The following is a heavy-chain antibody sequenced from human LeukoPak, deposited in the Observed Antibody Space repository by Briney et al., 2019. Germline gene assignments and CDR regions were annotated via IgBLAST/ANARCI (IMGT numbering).Heavy chain of an antibody. J-gene: IGHJ4*02. CDR3: ARRGVVIRVILVGFHKEAFYFDS. V-gene: IGHV3-23*01. CDR1: GITLSNYG. Sequence: GGSLRLSCAVSGITLSNYGMSWVRQAPGKGLEWVAGISDSGGSTNYADSVKGRFTISRDNPKNTLYPQMNSLRAEDTAVYFCARRGVVIRVILVGFHKEAFYFDSWGQGALVTVSS. D-gene: IGHD3-22*01. CDR2: ISDSGGST.